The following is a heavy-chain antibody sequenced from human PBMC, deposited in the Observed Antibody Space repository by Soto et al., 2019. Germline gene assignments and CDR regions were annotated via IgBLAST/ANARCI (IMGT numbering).Heavy chain of an antibody. D-gene: IGHD6-19*01. V-gene: IGHV1-3*01. CDR2: INPGNGNT. CDR1: GYTFTGYA. Sequence: ASVKVSCKASGYTFTGYAMHWVRQAPGQRLEWMGWINPGNGNTKYSQKFQGRVTITRDTSASTAYMELSSLRSEDTAVYYCARAVAVAADFDYWGQGTLVTVSS. CDR3: ARAVAVAADFDY. J-gene: IGHJ4*02.